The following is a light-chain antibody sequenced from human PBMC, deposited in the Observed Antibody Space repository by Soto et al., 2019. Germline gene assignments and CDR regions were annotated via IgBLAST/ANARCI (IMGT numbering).Light chain of an antibody. V-gene: IGLV2-14*01. CDR3: SSYTSRTTPV. CDR1: SSDVGGYAY. J-gene: IGLJ2*01. CDR2: EVS. Sequence: QLVLTQPASVSGSPGQTITISCTGTSSDVGGYAYVSWYQQYPGKVPKLVISEVSNRPSGVSHRFSGSRSGNTASLTISGLQAEDEADYHCSSYTSRTTPVFGGGTQLTVL.